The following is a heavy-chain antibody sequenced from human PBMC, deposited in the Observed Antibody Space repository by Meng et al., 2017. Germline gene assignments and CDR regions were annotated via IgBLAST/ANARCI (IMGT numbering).Heavy chain of an antibody. CDR2: AYYRSKWYH. Sequence: QIPLQQSGPGLVKPSQTLSLICAISGDSVSSNSAAWNWIRQSPSRGLEWLGRAYYRSKWYHDYAESVKSRISIDPDTSMNQFSLQLRSVTPEDSAVYYCARGSYSFDSWGQRTLVTVSS. CDR1: GDSVSSNSAA. J-gene: IGHJ4*02. V-gene: IGHV6-1*01. D-gene: IGHD1-26*01. CDR3: ARGSYSFDS.